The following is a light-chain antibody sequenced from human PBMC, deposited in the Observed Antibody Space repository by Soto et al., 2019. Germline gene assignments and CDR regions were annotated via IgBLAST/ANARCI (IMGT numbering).Light chain of an antibody. V-gene: IGLV4-69*01. CDR1: SGLSSYA. Sequence: QPVLTQSPSASASLGASVKLTCTLSSGLSSYAIAWHQQQPEKGPRYLMKLNSDGSHSKGDGIPDRFSGSSSGAERYLTISSLQSEDEADYSCQTWRTGVHVVFGGGTKLTVL. CDR3: QTWRTGVHVV. J-gene: IGLJ2*01. CDR2: LNSDGSH.